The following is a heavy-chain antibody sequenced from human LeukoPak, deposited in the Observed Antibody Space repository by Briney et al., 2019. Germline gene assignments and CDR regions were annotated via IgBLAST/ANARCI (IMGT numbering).Heavy chain of an antibody. CDR1: GFIFSSYW. CDR3: ARETTTMVRGVINDYYGMDV. D-gene: IGHD3-10*01. Sequence: GGSLRLSCAASGFIFSSYWMSWVRQAPGKGLEWVGNIKHVGREKYYVDSVKGRFTISRDNAKNSLYLQMNSLRAEDTAVYYCARETTTMVRGVINDYYGMDVWGKGTTVTVSS. CDR2: IKHVGREK. V-gene: IGHV3-7*03. J-gene: IGHJ6*04.